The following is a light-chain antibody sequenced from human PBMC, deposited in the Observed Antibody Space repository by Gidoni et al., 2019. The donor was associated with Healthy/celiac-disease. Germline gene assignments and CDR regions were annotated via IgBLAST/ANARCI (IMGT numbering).Light chain of an antibody. CDR1: QGISSY. CDR2: AAS. Sequence: SQLTQSPSSLSASVGDRVTITCRASQGISSYLAWYQQKPGKAPKLLIYAASTLQSGVPSRFSGSGSGTDFTLTISSLQPEDFATYYCQQLNSYPVTFDQGTRLEI. J-gene: IGKJ5*01. CDR3: QQLNSYPVT. V-gene: IGKV1-9*01.